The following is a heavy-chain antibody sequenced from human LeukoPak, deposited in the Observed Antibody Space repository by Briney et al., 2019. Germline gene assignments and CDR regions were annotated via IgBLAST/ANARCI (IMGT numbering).Heavy chain of an antibody. CDR2: IKQDGGEK. J-gene: IGHJ3*02. V-gene: IGHV3-7*01. Sequence: GSLRLSCVGSGFSFSTYWMGWVRQAPGKGLEWVANIKQDGGEKEIVDSVKGRFTISRDNAKNTLYLQMNSLRAEDTAVYYCARSVRLTAFDIWGQGTMVTVSS. CDR1: GFSFSTYW. CDR3: ARSVRLTAFDI. D-gene: IGHD3-16*01.